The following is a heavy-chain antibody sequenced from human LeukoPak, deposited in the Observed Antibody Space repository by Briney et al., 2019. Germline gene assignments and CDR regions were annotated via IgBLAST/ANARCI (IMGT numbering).Heavy chain of an antibody. J-gene: IGHJ6*03. V-gene: IGHV3-49*04. CDR2: IRTEAYDGAT. D-gene: IGHD3-16*01. CDR3: TRTFGYYYFYMDV. CDR1: GFTFGDYA. Sequence: GGSLRLSCAASGFTFGDYAMSWVRQAPGKGLGWVGFIRTEAYDGATDYGASVKGRFTISRDDSKNIAYLQMNSLNTEDTAVYYCTRTFGYYYFYMDVWGKGTTVIVSS.